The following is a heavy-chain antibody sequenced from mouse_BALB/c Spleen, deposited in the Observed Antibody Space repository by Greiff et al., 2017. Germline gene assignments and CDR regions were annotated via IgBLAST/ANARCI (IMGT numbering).Heavy chain of an antibody. CDR3: ARGGGWFPFDY. V-gene: IGHV3-2*02. Sequence: EVQLVESGPGLVKPSQSLSLTCTVTGYSITSDYAWNWIRQFPGNKLEWMGYISYSGNTSYNQFFLQLNSVTTEDTATYYCARGGGWFPFDYWGQGTTLTVSS. J-gene: IGHJ2*01. CDR2: ISYSGNT. CDR1: GYSITSDYA. D-gene: IGHD2-3*01.